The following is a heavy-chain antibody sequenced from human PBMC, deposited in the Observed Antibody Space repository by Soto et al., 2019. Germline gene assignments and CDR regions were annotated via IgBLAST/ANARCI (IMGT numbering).Heavy chain of an antibody. CDR2: ISPLVSTT. CDR3: AASSSVAAAGSFKF. CDR1: GDLFNNYA. D-gene: IGHD6-13*01. J-gene: IGHJ4*02. Sequence: QVQLVQSGAEVKEPGSSVKVSCKATGDLFNNYAFNWVRQAPGQGLEWMERISPLVSTTNYAQKFQGRVTIGADELTTMDYLEVNNLESEETAMYYCAASSSVAAAGSFKFWGQGTLGTVSP. V-gene: IGHV1-69*01.